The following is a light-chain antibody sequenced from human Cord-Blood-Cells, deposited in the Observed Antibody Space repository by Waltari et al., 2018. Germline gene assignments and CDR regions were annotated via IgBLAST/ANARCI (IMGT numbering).Light chain of an antibody. V-gene: IGLV2-23*01. CDR3: CSYAGSSTFV. J-gene: IGLJ1*01. CDR1: RSDVGRFNL. Sequence: QSALTQPASVPGPPAQSITISCTGTRSDVGRFNLVSWYQQHPGKAPKLMIYEGSKRPSGVSNRFSGSKSGNTASLTISGLQAEDEADYYCCSYAGSSTFVFGTGTKVTVL. CDR2: EGS.